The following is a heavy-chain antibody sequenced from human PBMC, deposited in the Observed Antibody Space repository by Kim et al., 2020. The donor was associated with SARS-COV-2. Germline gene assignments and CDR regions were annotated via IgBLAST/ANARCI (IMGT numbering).Heavy chain of an antibody. CDR2: ISGTGGST. CDR1: GFTFSNYA. CDR3: AKGEPDIYGDLDY. D-gene: IGHD4-17*01. Sequence: GESLKISRAASGFTFSNYAMSWVRQAPGKGLEWVSGISGTGGSTYYADTVKGRFTISRDNSKSTLYLQMIGLRAEDTAVYYCAKGEPDIYGDLDYWGQGT. V-gene: IGHV3-23*01. J-gene: IGHJ4*02.